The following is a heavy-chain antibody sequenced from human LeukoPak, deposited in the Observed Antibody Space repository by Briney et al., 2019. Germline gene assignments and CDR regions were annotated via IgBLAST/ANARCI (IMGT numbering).Heavy chain of an antibody. D-gene: IGHD3-10*01. J-gene: IGHJ4*02. CDR1: GFTFSNAW. V-gene: IGHV3-15*01. Sequence: GGSLRLSCAASGFTFSNAWMSWVRQAPGKGLEWVGRIKSKTDGGTADYAAPVTCRFTISRDDSKNTLFLQLNSLKTEDTAVYYCAASYFVSGSYWTFDYWGQGNLVTVSS. CDR2: IKSKTDGGTA. CDR3: AASYFVSGSYWTFDY.